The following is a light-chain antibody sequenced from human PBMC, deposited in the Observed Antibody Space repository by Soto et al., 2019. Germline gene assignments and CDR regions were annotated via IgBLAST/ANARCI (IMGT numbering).Light chain of an antibody. CDR3: QQRTNGLT. CDR2: GAS. J-gene: IGKJ4*01. CDR1: QDVRSN. V-gene: IGKV3-15*01. Sequence: EVVMTQSPATLSVTPGEGATLSCRASQDVRSNLAWYRQQPGQTPRLLIYGASTRATGVPARISGSGSGTDFTLTISSLEPEDFAVYYCQQRTNGLTFGGGTKVDIK.